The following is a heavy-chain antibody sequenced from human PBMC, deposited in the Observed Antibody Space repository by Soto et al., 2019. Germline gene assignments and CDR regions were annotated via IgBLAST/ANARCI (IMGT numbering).Heavy chain of an antibody. CDR2: TIARFGSA. V-gene: IGHV1-69*13. D-gene: IGHD5-18*01. J-gene: IGHJ6*02. CDR3: AREINTDYFFYGMDV. Sequence: SVKVSCKASGGTFSSDFISWLRQAPGQGLEWVGGTIARFGSANFAQKFQGRVTITADESTSTAYMELSSLRSEDTAVYYCAREINTDYFFYGMDVWGQGTTVTVSS. CDR1: GGTFSSDF.